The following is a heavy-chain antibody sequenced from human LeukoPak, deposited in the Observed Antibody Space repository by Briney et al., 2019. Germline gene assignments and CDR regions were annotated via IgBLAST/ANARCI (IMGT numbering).Heavy chain of an antibody. Sequence: PGGSLRLSCAASGFTFSSYAMHWVRQAPGKGLEWVSGISWNSNSIGYADSVKGRFTISRDNAKNSLYLQMNSLRAEDTALYYCAKEGGYDLYSYEFDYWGQGTLVTVSS. CDR2: ISWNSNSI. CDR3: AKEGGYDLYSYEFDY. D-gene: IGHD5-12*01. V-gene: IGHV3-9*01. J-gene: IGHJ4*02. CDR1: GFTFSSYA.